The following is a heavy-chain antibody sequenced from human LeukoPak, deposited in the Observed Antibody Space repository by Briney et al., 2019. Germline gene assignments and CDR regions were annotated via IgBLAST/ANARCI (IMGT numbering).Heavy chain of an antibody. D-gene: IGHD3-22*01. J-gene: IGHJ4*02. Sequence: GGSLRLSCAASGFTFSSYGMHWVRQAPGKGLEWVAFIRYDGSNKYYADSVKGRFTISRDNSKNTRYLQMNSLRAEDTAVYYCANTGDYYDSSGYSDYWGQGTLVTVSS. V-gene: IGHV3-30*02. CDR2: IRYDGSNK. CDR3: ANTGDYYDSSGYSDY. CDR1: GFTFSSYG.